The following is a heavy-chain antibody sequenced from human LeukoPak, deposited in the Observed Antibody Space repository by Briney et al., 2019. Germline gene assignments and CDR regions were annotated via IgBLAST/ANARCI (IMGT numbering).Heavy chain of an antibody. V-gene: IGHV3-73*01. J-gene: IGHJ4*02. D-gene: IGHD6-19*01. Sequence: TGGSLRLSCAASGFTFSGSAMHWVRQASGKGLEWVGRIRSKANSYATAYAASVKGRFTISRDDSKNTAYLQMNSLKTEDTAVYYCTTVIAVASGFDYWGQGTLVTVSS. CDR2: IRSKANSYAT. CDR3: TTVIAVASGFDY. CDR1: GFTFSGSA.